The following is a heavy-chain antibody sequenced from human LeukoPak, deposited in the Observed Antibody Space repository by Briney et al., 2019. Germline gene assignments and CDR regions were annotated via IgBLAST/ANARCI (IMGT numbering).Heavy chain of an antibody. CDR2: IYYSGST. CDR1: GGSISSSSYY. V-gene: IGHV4-39*01. J-gene: IGHJ4*02. Sequence: SETLSLTCTVSGGSISSSSYYWGWIRQPPGKGLEWIGSIYYSGSTYYNPSLKSRVTISEDTSKNQFSLKLSSVTAADTAVYYCARTYGDYAPFDYWGQGTLVTVSS. D-gene: IGHD4-17*01. CDR3: ARTYGDYAPFDY.